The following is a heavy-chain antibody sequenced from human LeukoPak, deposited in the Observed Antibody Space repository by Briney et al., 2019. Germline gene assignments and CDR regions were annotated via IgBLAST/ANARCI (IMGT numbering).Heavy chain of an antibody. CDR3: AKSKNGKCDY. CDR1: GDSISSSGYY. Sequence: PSETLSLTCSVSGDSISSSGYYWGWIRQPPGKGLEWIGSMYYGGNTYYNASLKSRVTISVDTSKNMFSLKLNSVTAADTGVSYCAKSKNGKCDYWGQGTLVTVFS. D-gene: IGHD1-26*01. CDR2: MYYGGNT. J-gene: IGHJ4*02. V-gene: IGHV4-39*07.